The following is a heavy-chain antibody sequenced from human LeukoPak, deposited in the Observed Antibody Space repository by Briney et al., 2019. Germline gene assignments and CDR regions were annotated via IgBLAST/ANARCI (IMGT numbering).Heavy chain of an antibody. CDR1: GFTFSSYA. D-gene: IGHD5-18*01. J-gene: IGHJ6*02. CDR3: AKTLGYSYGFLHLYYYAMDV. CDR2: ISGSGGST. Sequence: GGSLRLSCAASGFTFSSYAMSWVRQAPGKGLEWVSAISGSGGSTYYADSVKGRFTISRDNSKNTLYLQMNSLRAEDTAVYYCAKTLGYSYGFLHLYYYAMDVWGQGTTVTVSS. V-gene: IGHV3-23*01.